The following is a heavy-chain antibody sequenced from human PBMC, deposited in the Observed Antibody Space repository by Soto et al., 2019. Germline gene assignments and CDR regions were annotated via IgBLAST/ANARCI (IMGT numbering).Heavy chain of an antibody. V-gene: IGHV3-7*04. Sequence: GGSLRLSCAASGFTFSSHWMSWVRQAPGKGLEWVANIKEDGSQKYYVDSVKGRFTISRDNAKKSLYLQMNSLRAEDTGVYYCARQDYYDSSGSYYGMDVWGQGTTVTVSS. J-gene: IGHJ6*02. CDR2: IKEDGSQK. CDR3: ARQDYYDSSGSYYGMDV. CDR1: GFTFSSHW. D-gene: IGHD3-22*01.